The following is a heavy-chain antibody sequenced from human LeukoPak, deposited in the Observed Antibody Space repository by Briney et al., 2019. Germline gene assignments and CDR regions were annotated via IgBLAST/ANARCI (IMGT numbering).Heavy chain of an antibody. CDR2: FYASGTT. CDR3: AKTHCGGGSCDKFDS. V-gene: IGHV4-4*07. D-gene: IGHD2-15*01. CDR1: GASINTYF. J-gene: IGHJ5*01. Sequence: SATLSLTCTVSGASINTYFWSRIRQPAGKRLEWIGRFYASGTTYYNPSLRSRVSLSIDTSKNQLSLNLSSVTAADTALYYCAKTHCGGGSCDKFDSWGQGILVTVSS.